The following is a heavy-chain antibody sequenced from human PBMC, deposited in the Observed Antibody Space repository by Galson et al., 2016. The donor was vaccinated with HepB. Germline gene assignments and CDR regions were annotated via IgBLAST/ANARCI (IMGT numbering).Heavy chain of an antibody. J-gene: IGHJ6*02. CDR1: GYIFTSYT. CDR3: ARGTVLPYGMDV. D-gene: IGHD3/OR15-3a*01. V-gene: IGHV1-3*01. Sequence: SVKVSCKASGYIFTSYTIHWVRQAPGQRLEWMGWINAGYGYTKYSRKFQGRVTITRDTSASTAYMELSSLRSEDTAVYYCARGTVLPYGMDVWGQGTTVTVSS. CDR2: INAGYGYT.